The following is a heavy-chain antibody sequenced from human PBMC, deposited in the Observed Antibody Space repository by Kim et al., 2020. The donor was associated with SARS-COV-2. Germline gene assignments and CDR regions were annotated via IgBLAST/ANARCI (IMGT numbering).Heavy chain of an antibody. Sequence: GGSLRLSCAASGFTFSSYAMSWVRQAPGTGLEWVSTIGGNAGSTYYADSVKGRFTISRDNSKNTLYLQMNSLRAEDTAVYYCARGKLVGDFDIWGQGTMVTVSS. V-gene: IGHV3-23*01. J-gene: IGHJ3*02. CDR1: GFTFSSYA. D-gene: IGHD2-2*01. CDR2: IGGNAGST. CDR3: ARGKLVGDFDI.